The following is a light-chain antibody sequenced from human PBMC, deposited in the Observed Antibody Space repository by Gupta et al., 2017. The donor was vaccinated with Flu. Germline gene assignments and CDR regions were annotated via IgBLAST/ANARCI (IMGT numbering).Light chain of an antibody. V-gene: IGKV3-20*01. Sequence: TLLLSSGESGSLTCRGSQSVRNSYLAWYQQTPGQAPRLLIYGASSRATGIPDRFSGGGSGTEFTLTISRLEPEDFAMYYCQQYGSSPETFGQGTKVEIK. CDR2: GAS. CDR1: QSVRNSY. J-gene: IGKJ1*01. CDR3: QQYGSSPET.